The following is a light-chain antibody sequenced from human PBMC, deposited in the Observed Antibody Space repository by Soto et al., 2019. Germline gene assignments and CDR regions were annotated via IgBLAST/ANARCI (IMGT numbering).Light chain of an antibody. V-gene: IGKV3-20*01. CDR1: QSVSSTY. J-gene: IGKJ1*01. CDR3: QQFGSSPRT. CDR2: GAS. Sequence: VLTQSPGTLSLSPGERATLSCRASQSVSSTYLAWYQQKPGQAPRLLIYGASSRATGIPDRFSGSGSGTDFTLTISRLEPEDFAVYYCQQFGSSPRTFGQGTKV.